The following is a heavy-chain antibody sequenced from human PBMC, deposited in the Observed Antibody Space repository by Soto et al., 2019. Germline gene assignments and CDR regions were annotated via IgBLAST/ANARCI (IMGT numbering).Heavy chain of an antibody. V-gene: IGHV5-51*01. CDR3: ARISDYYDSSGYFPGFEGFDP. D-gene: IGHD3-22*01. J-gene: IGHJ5*02. Sequence: PGESLRISCKGSGYSFTSYWIGWVRQMPGKGLEWMGIIYPGDSDTRYSPSFQGQVTISADKSISTAYLQWSSLKASDTAMYYCARISDYYDSSGYFPGFEGFDPWGQGTLVTVSS. CDR2: IYPGDSDT. CDR1: GYSFTSYW.